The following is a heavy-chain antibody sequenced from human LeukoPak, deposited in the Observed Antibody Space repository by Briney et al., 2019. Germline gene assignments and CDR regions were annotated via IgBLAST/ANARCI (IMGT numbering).Heavy chain of an antibody. D-gene: IGHD2-2*01. J-gene: IGHJ6*04. CDR1: GYTFTSYG. CDR2: ISAYNGNT. CDR3: ARDIVVVPAAPPPYYYYGMDV. V-gene: IGHV1-18*04. Sequence: ASVKVSCKASGYTFTSYGISWVRQAPGQGLEWMGWISAYNGNTNYAQKLQGRVTMTTDTSTSTAYMEPRSLRSDDTAVYYCARDIVVVPAAPPPYYYYGMDVWGKGTTVTVSS.